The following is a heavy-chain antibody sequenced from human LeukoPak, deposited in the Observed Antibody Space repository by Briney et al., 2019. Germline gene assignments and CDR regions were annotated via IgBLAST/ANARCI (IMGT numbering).Heavy chain of an antibody. J-gene: IGHJ4*02. CDR2: ISSSSSTI. V-gene: IGHV3-48*01. D-gene: IGHD6-19*01. Sequence: GGSLRLSCAVSGFTFSSYSMNWVRQAPGKGLEWISYISSSSSTIFYADSVKGRFTISRDNAKNSLYLQMNSLRAEDTAVYYCAKAQRSSGWYYFDSWGQGTLVTVSS. CDR1: GFTFSSYS. CDR3: AKAQRSSGWYYFDS.